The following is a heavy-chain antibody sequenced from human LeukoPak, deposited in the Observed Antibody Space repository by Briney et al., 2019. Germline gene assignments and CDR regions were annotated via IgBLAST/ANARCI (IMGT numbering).Heavy chain of an antibody. J-gene: IGHJ6*03. V-gene: IGHV3-23*01. Sequence: AGGSLRLSCAASGFSFAGYAMSWVRQAPGKGLEWVSGINGGGTSTYYADSVKGRFTISRDNSKNTVYLQVNSLRAEDTAILYCAKVTGWSAYYYYMDVWGKGTTVTVSS. CDR1: GFSFAGYA. CDR2: INGGGTST. CDR3: AKVTGWSAYYYYMDV. D-gene: IGHD2-15*01.